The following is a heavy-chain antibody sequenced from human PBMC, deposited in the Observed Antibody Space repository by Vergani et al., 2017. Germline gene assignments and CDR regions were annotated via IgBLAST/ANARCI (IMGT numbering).Heavy chain of an antibody. J-gene: IGHJ4*02. CDR3: VKDAGNYVNFFNS. V-gene: IGHV3-23*01. D-gene: IGHD1-7*01. Sequence: EVQLLESGGSLKQPGGSVRPSCAASGFTFSTYAMHWVRQAPGKGLEWVSALTGGGGSTYYAASFKGLFIISRDNSRNTLYLQMNSLRPEDTATYYCVKDAGNYVNFFNSWGQGTLVTVSS. CDR1: GFTFSTYA. CDR2: LTGGGGST.